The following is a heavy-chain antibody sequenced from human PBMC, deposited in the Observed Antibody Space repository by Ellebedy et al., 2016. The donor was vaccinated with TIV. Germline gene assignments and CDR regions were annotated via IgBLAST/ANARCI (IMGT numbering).Heavy chain of an antibody. Sequence: GGSLRLSXAASGFTFSSYGMHWVRQAPGKGLEWVAVIWYDGSNKYYADSVKGRFTISRDNSKNTLYLQMNSLRAEDTAVYYCARHDFWSVGVGVGYGLWGQGTTVTVSS. CDR1: GFTFSSYG. CDR2: IWYDGSNK. D-gene: IGHD3-3*01. J-gene: IGHJ6*02. CDR3: ARHDFWSVGVGVGYGL. V-gene: IGHV3-33*01.